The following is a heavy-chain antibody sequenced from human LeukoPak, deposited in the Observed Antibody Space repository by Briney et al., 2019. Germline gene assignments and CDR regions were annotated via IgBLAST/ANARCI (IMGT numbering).Heavy chain of an antibody. D-gene: IGHD3-10*01. Sequence: PSETLSLTCAVYGGSFSVYYWSWIRQPPGKGLEWIGEINHSGSTNYNPSLKSRVTISVDTSKNQFSLKLSSVTAADTAVYYCAREFRSGNKYFDYWGQGTLVTVSS. CDR3: AREFRSGNKYFDY. CDR1: GGSFSVYY. J-gene: IGHJ4*02. V-gene: IGHV4-34*01. CDR2: INHSGST.